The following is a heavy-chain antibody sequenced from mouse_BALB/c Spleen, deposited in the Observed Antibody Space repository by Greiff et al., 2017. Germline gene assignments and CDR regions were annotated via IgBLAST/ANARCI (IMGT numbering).Heavy chain of an antibody. J-gene: IGHJ4*01. CDR2: INPSTGYT. CDR3: ARRDDYEGYAMDY. V-gene: IGHV1-7*01. CDR1: GYTFTSYW. D-gene: IGHD2-4*01. Sequence: LVESGAELAKPGASVKMSCKASGYTFTSYWMHWVKQRPGQGLEWIGYINPSTGYTEYNQKFKDKATLTADKSSSTAYMQLSSLTSEDSAVYYCARRDDYEGYAMDYWGQGTSVTVSS.